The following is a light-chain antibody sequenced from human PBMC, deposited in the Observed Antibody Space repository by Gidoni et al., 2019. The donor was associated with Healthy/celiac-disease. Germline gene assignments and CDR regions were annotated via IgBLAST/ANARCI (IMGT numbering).Light chain of an antibody. CDR2: AAS. J-gene: IGKJ4*01. CDR3: QQLNSYPLT. CDR1: QGISSY. V-gene: IGKV1-9*01. Sequence: IHLPQSPSSLSASVGDRVTIPCRAIQGISSYVAWYQQKPEKAPKLLIYAASTVQSGVPSRFSGSGSGTDFTLTSSSLQPEDFATYYCQQLNSYPLTFGGGTKVEIK.